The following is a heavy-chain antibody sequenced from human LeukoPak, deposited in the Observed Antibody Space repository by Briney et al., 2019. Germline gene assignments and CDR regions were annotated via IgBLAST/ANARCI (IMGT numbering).Heavy chain of an antibody. J-gene: IGHJ4*02. CDR3: ARRRTIGYFDY. D-gene: IGHD1-1*01. Sequence: PSETLSLTCTVSGGSISSGSYYWSWIRQPAGKGLEWIGRIYTSGSTNYNPSLKSRVTISVDTSKNQFSLKLSSVTAADTAVYYCARRRTIGYFDYWGQGTLVTVSS. CDR2: IYTSGST. V-gene: IGHV4-61*02. CDR1: GGSISSGSYY.